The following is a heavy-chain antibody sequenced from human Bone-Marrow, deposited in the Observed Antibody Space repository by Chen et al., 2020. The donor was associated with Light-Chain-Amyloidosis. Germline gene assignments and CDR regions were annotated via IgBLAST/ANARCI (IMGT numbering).Heavy chain of an antibody. CDR2: ISTSGGST. V-gene: IGHV3-23*04. J-gene: IGHJ3*02. CDR3: AKVAVWNYPDDAFDI. D-gene: IGHD1-7*01. CDR1: GFRFKDYE. Sequence: EVQLVESGGGLVQPGGSLRLSCAASGFRFKDYELNWVRQAPGKGLEWVSAISTSGGSTYYADSVKGRFTISRDNSKNTLYLQMNSLRAEDTAVYYCAKVAVWNYPDDAFDIWGQGTMVTVSS.